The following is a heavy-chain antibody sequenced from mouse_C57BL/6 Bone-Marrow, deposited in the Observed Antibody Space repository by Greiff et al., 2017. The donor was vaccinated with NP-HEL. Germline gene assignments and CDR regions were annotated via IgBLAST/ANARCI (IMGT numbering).Heavy chain of an antibody. CDR1: GYTFTNYW. CDR2: IYPGGGYT. CDR3: ARLGDGYYGFDY. Sequence: QVHVKQSGAELVRPGTSVKMSCKASGYTFTNYWIGWAKQRPGHGLEWIGDIYPGGGYTNYNEKFKGKATLTADKSSSTAYMQFSRLTSEDSAIYYCARLGDGYYGFDYWGQGTTLTVSS. D-gene: IGHD2-3*01. V-gene: IGHV1-63*01. J-gene: IGHJ2*01.